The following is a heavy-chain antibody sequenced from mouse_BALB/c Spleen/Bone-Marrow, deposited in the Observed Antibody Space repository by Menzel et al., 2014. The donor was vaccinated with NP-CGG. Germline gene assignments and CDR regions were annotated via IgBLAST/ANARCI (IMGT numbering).Heavy chain of an antibody. Sequence: VQLQQSGAELVKPGAPVKLSCKASGYTFTSYWMSWVKQRPGRGLEWIGRIDPSDSETHYNQKFKDKATLTVDKSSSTAYIQLSSLTSEDSAVYYCARALGDGYYYAMDYWGQGTSVTVSS. CDR3: ARALGDGYYYAMDY. J-gene: IGHJ4*01. D-gene: IGHD2-3*01. CDR1: GYTFTSYW. V-gene: IGHV1-69*02. CDR2: IDPSDSET.